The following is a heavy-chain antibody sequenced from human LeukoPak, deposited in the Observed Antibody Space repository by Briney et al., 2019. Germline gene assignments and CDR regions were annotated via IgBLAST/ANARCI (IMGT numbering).Heavy chain of an antibody. CDR1: GFTFSSYA. CDR3: VKGPSYSSSLTR. Sequence: PGGSLRLSCSASGFTFSSYAMHWVRQAPGKGLEYVSAISSNGGSTYYADSMKGRFTISRDNSKNTLYLQMSSLRAEDTAVYYCVKGPSYSSSLTRWGQGTLVTVSS. CDR2: ISSNGGST. V-gene: IGHV3-64D*06. D-gene: IGHD6-6*01. J-gene: IGHJ4*02.